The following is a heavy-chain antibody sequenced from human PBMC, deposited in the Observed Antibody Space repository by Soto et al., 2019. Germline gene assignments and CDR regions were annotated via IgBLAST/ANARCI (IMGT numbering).Heavy chain of an antibody. CDR2: IDPSDSYT. J-gene: IGHJ5*02. CDR3: ARHANDILTGYYTNWFDP. V-gene: IGHV5-10-1*01. CDR1: GYSFTSYW. D-gene: IGHD3-9*01. Sequence: GESLKISCKGSGYSFTSYWISWVRQMPGKGLEWMGRIDPSDSYTNYSPSFQGHVTISADKSISTACLQWSSLKASDTAMYYCARHANDILTGYYTNWFDPWGQGTLVTVSS.